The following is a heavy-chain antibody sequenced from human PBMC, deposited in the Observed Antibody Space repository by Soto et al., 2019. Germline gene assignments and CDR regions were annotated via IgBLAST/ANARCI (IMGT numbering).Heavy chain of an antibody. D-gene: IGHD3-22*01. CDR1: GGSISSYY. J-gene: IGHJ5*02. Sequence: SETLSLTCTVSGGSISSYYWSWIRQPPGKGLEWIGYIYYSGSTNYNPSLKSRVTISVDTSKNQFSLKLSSVTAADTAVYYCASGQTYYYDSSGYYSVWFDPRGQGTLVTVSS. V-gene: IGHV4-59*01. CDR3: ASGQTYYYDSSGYYSVWFDP. CDR2: IYYSGST.